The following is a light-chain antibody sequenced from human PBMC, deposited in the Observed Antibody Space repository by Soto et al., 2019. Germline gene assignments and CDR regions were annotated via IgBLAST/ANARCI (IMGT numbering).Light chain of an antibody. V-gene: IGKV1-5*03. Sequence: DIQMTQSPSTLSASVGDRVTITCRASQSISTWLAWYQQKPGKGPTLLIYKASRLESGVPSRFSGSGSGTEFALTISSLQPADFAPSYCQQYNTYSWTFGEEAKV. CDR1: QSISTW. J-gene: IGKJ1*01. CDR3: QQYNTYSWT. CDR2: KAS.